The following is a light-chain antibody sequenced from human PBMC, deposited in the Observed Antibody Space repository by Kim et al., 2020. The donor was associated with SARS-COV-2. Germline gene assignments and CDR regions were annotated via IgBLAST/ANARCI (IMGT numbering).Light chain of an antibody. V-gene: IGLV4-69*01. CDR2: VLSDGSH. Sequence: QPVLTQSPSASASLGASVTITCTLSSGHTTNAIAWHQQRPEKGPRFLMRVLSDGSHMKGDGIPDRFSGSSSGTERHLTISSLQSEDEGDYCQTWGTTWVFGAGTQLTVL. CDR3: QTWGTTWV. J-gene: IGLJ3*02. CDR1: SGHTTNA.